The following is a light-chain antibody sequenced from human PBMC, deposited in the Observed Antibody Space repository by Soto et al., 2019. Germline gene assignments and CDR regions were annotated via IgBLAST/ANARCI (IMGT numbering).Light chain of an antibody. Sequence: QSALTQPASVSGSPGQSITISCTGTSSDVGDYVSWYQHHPDKAPKVMIYDVSSRPSGVSNRFSGSRSGGSASLTISGLQAEDEAENYCSSFISGDIPFYVVATVTKVT. CDR3: SSFISGDIPFYV. J-gene: IGLJ1*01. V-gene: IGLV2-14*03. CDR2: DVS. CDR1: SSDVGDY.